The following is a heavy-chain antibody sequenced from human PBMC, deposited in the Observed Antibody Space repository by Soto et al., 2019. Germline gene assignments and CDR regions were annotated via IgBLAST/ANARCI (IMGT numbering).Heavy chain of an antibody. J-gene: IGHJ5*02. CDR2: ISYDGSNK. CDR3: AKDRGTMVRGVTNWFDP. D-gene: IGHD3-10*01. V-gene: IGHV3-30*18. CDR1: GFTFSSYG. Sequence: LSLSCAASGFTFSSYGMHWVRQAPGKGLEWVAVISYDGSNKYYADSVKGRFTISRDNSKNTLYLQMNSLIAEDTAVYYCAKDRGTMVRGVTNWFDPWGQGTLVTVSS.